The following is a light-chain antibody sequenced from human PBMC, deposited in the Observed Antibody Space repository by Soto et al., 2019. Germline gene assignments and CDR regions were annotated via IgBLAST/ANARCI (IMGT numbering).Light chain of an antibody. CDR1: QSLLHSNGYNY. CDR2: LGS. J-gene: IGKJ5*01. Sequence: SPLSLPVTPGEPASISCRSSQSLLHSNGYNYLDWYLQKPGQSPQLLIYLGSNRASGVPDRFSGSGSGTDFTLKISRVEAEDVGVYYCMQALQMRTFGQGTRLEIK. V-gene: IGKV2-28*01. CDR3: MQALQMRT.